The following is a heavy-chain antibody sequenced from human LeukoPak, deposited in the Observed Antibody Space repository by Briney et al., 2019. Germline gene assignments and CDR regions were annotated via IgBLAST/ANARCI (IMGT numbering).Heavy chain of an antibody. D-gene: IGHD6-13*01. CDR3: ARQGGSNSPYYYYYMDV. J-gene: IGHJ6*03. Sequence: PSETLSLTCAVSGYSISSGYYWGWFRQPPGKGPEWIGCIYHSGTTYYNPSLKSRVTISVDTFKNQFSLMISSVTAADTAVYYCARQGGSNSPYYYYYMDVWGKGTTVTVSS. V-gene: IGHV4-38-2*01. CDR2: IYHSGTT. CDR1: GYSISSGYY.